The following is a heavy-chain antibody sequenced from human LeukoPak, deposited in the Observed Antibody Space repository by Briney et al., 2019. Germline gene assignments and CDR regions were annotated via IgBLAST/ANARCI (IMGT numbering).Heavy chain of an antibody. Sequence: SQTLSLTCTVSGDSVTNDDYFWGWTRQPPGEGLEWIGYIYYTAGTYYNPSLRSRLSMSIDASRNQSSLQLNSLTAADTAVYSCGRGMRYSGSYVVEVWGLGTLVTVSS. CDR3: GRGMRYSGSYVVEV. J-gene: IGHJ4*02. D-gene: IGHD1-26*01. CDR2: IYYTAGT. CDR1: GDSVTNDDYF. V-gene: IGHV4-30-4*01.